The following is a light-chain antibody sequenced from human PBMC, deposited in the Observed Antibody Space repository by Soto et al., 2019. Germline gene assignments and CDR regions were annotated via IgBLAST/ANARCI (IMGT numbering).Light chain of an antibody. Sequence: EIVLTQSPGTLSLSPGERATLSCRASQSVSSNYFAWYQQKPGQAPRLLIYGASSRATGIPDRFSGSGSGTDFTLTISRLEPEDFVVYYCQQYGSSLSITFGQGTRLEIK. V-gene: IGKV3-20*01. CDR1: QSVSSNY. CDR2: GAS. CDR3: QQYGSSLSIT. J-gene: IGKJ5*01.